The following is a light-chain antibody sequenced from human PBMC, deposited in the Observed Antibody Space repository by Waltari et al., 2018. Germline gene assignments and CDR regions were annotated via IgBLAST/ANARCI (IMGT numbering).Light chain of an antibody. CDR2: GAS. Sequence: EIVMTQSPATLSVSSGERATLSCRASQSVSSNLAWYQQKPGQAPRLLIYGASTRATGIPARFSGSGSGTELTLTISSLQSEDFAVYYCQQYNNWPRTFGQGTKVEIK. J-gene: IGKJ1*01. CDR1: QSVSSN. V-gene: IGKV3-15*01. CDR3: QQYNNWPRT.